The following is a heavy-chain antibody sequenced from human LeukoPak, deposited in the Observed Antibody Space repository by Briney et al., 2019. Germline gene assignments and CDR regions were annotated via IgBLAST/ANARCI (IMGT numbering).Heavy chain of an antibody. CDR3: TKDVFDFGGYFDL. CDR2: ISWNSGSI. Sequence: PGRSLRLSCAASGFIFEDYAMHWVRQVPGKGLGWVSGISWNSGSIGHADSVKGRFTISRDNAKNSLHLQMNSLRAEDTAVYYCTKDVFDFGGYFDLWGRGTLVTVSS. D-gene: IGHD3-16*01. V-gene: IGHV3-9*01. CDR1: GFIFEDYA. J-gene: IGHJ2*01.